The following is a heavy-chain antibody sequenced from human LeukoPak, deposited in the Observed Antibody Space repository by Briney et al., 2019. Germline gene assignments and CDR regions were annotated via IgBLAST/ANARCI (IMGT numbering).Heavy chain of an antibody. Sequence: AGGSLRLSCAASGFTFSSYGMHWVRQAPGKGLEWVAVISYDGSNKYYADSVKGRFTISRDNSKNTLYLQMNSLRAEDTAVYYCAKAGGNSAYYYYGMDVWGQGTTVTVSS. V-gene: IGHV3-30*18. J-gene: IGHJ6*02. CDR2: ISYDGSNK. CDR1: GFTFSSYG. D-gene: IGHD4-23*01. CDR3: AKAGGNSAYYYYGMDV.